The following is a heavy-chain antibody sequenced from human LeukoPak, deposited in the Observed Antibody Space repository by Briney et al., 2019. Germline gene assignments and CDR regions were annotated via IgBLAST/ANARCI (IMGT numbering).Heavy chain of an antibody. D-gene: IGHD2-15*01. Sequence: PGGSLRLSCVASGFTFTNYWMHWVRQAPGKGLVWISHINTDGNTASYVDSVKGRFTMSRDNAKNTVYLQMNSLRAEDTAVYYCTRAYCSSATCYSVDYFDHWGQGTLVTVSS. V-gene: IGHV3-74*01. J-gene: IGHJ4*02. CDR2: INTDGNTA. CDR3: TRAYCSSATCYSVDYFDH. CDR1: GFTFTNYW.